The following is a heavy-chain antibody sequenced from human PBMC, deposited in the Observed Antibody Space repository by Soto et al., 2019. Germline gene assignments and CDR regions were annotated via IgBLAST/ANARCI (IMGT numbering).Heavy chain of an antibody. CDR3: ARDRSYDSSGLDY. CDR2: IYYSGST. CDR1: GGSISSGGYY. V-gene: IGHV4-31*03. D-gene: IGHD3-22*01. Sequence: TLSLSCTVSGGSISSGGYYWSWIRQHPRKGLEWIGYIYYSGSTYYNPSLKSRVTISVDTSKNQFSLKLSSVTAADTAVYYCARDRSYDSSGLDYWGQGTLVTVSS. J-gene: IGHJ4*02.